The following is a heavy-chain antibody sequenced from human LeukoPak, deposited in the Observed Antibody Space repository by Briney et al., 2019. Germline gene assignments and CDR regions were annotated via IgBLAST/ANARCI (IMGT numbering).Heavy chain of an antibody. CDR1: NASISSNTYY. CDR2: INYRGST. D-gene: IGHD3-16*01. J-gene: IGHJ4*02. CDR3: ATYKYDYVWGNQHFDY. V-gene: IGHV4-39*07. Sequence: SETLSLTCTVSNASISSNTYYRAWIPQPPGKGLEYIGSINYRGSTYYNPSLKSRVTLSVDTSKNQFSLKLNSVTAADTAVYYCATYKYDYVWGNQHFDYWGQGTLVAVSS.